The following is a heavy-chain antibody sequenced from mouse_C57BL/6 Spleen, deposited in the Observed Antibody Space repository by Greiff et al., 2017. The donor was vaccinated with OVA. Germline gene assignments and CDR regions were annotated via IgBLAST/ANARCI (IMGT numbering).Heavy chain of an antibody. J-gene: IGHJ4*01. D-gene: IGHD2-5*01. CDR1: GYAFTNYL. Sequence: QVQLKQSGAELVRPGTSVKVSCKASGYAFTNYLIAWVKQRPGQGLEWIGVINPGSGGTNYNEKFKGKATLTADKSSSTAYMQLSSLTSEDSAVYFCARSYYSNYVRDAMDYWGQGTSVTVSS. CDR3: ARSYYSNYVRDAMDY. V-gene: IGHV1-54*01. CDR2: INPGSGGT.